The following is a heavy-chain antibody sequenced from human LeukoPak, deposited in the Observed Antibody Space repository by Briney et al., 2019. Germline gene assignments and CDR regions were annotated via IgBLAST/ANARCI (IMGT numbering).Heavy chain of an antibody. V-gene: IGHV4-30-4*08. CDR2: IYYSGST. J-gene: IGHJ4*02. CDR1: GGSISSGDYY. Sequence: SETLSLTCTVSGGSISSGDYYWSWIRQPPGKGLEWIGYIYYSGSTYYNPSLKSRVTISVDTSKNQFSLKLSSVTAADTAVYYCVRDGGSDSSGYHYWGQGTLVTVSS. CDR3: VRDGGSDSSGYHY. D-gene: IGHD3-22*01.